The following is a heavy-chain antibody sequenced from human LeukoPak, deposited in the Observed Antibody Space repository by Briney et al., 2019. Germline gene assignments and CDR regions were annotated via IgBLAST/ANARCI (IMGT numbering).Heavy chain of an antibody. J-gene: IGHJ4*02. V-gene: IGHV3-23*01. CDR2: ISGSGGST. CDR1: GFTFSDYA. Sequence: GGSLRLSCAASGFTFSDYAMSWVRQAPGKGLEWVSTISGSGGSTYYADAVKGRFTISRDGSKNTLYLQMNSLRAEDTAVYYCAKEFGIAVADTFSLGFDYWGQGTLVTVSS. D-gene: IGHD6-19*01. CDR3: AKEFGIAVADTFSLGFDY.